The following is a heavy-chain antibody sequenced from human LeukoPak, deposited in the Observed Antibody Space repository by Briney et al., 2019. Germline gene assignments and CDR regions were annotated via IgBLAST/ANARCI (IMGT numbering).Heavy chain of an antibody. D-gene: IGHD1-26*01. V-gene: IGHV1-2*02. CDR3: ARGYPPDSGPLNY. CDR1: GYTFTGYY. Sequence: ASVKVSCKASGYTFTGYYMHWVRQAPGQGLEWMGWINPNSGGTNYAQKFQGRVAMTTDTSTSTAYMELRSLRSDDTAVYYCARGYPPDSGPLNYWGQGTLVTVSS. CDR2: INPNSGGT. J-gene: IGHJ4*02.